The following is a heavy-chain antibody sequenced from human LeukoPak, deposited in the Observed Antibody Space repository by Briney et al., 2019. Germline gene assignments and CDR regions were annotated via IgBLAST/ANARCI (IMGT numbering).Heavy chain of an antibody. D-gene: IGHD3-22*01. V-gene: IGHV3-23*01. J-gene: IGHJ4*02. CDR2: ISGSGGST. Sequence: GGSLRLSCAASGFTSSSYGMHWVRQAPGKGLEWVSAISGSGGSTYYADSVKGRFTISRDNSKNTLYLQMNSLRAEDTAVYYCAKDITYYYDSSGYYYFDYWGQGTLVTVSS. CDR3: AKDITYYYDSSGYYYFDY. CDR1: GFTSSSYG.